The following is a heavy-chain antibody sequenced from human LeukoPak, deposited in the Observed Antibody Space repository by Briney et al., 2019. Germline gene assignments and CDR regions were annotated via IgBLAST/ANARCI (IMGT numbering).Heavy chain of an antibody. V-gene: IGHV3-30*18. CDR1: GFSFSSDG. Sequence: RGSLRLSCAASGFSFSSDGMHWVRQAPGKGLEWLAVFSYDGSEIHYADSVKGRFTISKDNSKNTLYLQMNSLRVEDTGLYYCVKEQSSDWYRVADHWGRGTLVIVSS. CDR2: FSYDGSEI. D-gene: IGHD6-19*01. J-gene: IGHJ4*02. CDR3: VKEQSSDWYRVADH.